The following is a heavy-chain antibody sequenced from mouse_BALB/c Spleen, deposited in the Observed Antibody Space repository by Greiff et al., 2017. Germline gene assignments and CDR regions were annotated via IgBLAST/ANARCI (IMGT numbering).Heavy chain of an antibody. Sequence: EVKLVESGGGLVKPGGSLKLSCAASGFTFSSYAMSWVRQTPEKRLEWVATISSGGSYTYYPASVKGRFTISRDNAKNTLYLQMSSLRSEDTAMYYCAREGYGYDGFAYWGQGTLVTVSA. V-gene: IGHV5-9-3*01. CDR1: GFTFSSYA. CDR3: AREGYGYDGFAY. CDR2: ISSGGSYT. D-gene: IGHD2-2*01. J-gene: IGHJ3*01.